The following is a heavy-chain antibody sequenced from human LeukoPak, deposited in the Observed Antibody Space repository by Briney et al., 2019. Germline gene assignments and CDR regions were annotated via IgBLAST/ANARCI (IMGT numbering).Heavy chain of an antibody. D-gene: IGHD3-22*01. V-gene: IGHV4-30-4*07. J-gene: IGHJ5*02. CDR3: ARDLSYYDSSGYDA. Sequence: SQTLSLTCAVSGGSISSGGYSWSWIRQPPGKGLEWIGYIYYSGSTYYNPSLKSRVTISVDTSKNQFSLKLSSVTAADTAVYYCARDLSYYDSSGYDAWGQGTLVTVSS. CDR2: IYYSGST. CDR1: GGSISSGGYS.